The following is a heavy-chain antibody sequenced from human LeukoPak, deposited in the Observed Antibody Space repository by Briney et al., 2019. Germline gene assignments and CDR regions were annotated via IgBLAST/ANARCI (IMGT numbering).Heavy chain of an antibody. Sequence: PSETLSLTCAVYGGTFSGYYWSWIRQPPWKGLEWIGEINHIGSTNYNPSLKSRVTISVDTSKNPFSLKLSSVTAADTVVFQAEGGIRDFDWLYANWFDPWGQGTLVTVSS. CDR2: INHIGST. CDR3: EGGIRDFDWLYANWFDP. CDR1: GGTFSGYY. D-gene: IGHD3-9*01. J-gene: IGHJ5*02. V-gene: IGHV4-34*08.